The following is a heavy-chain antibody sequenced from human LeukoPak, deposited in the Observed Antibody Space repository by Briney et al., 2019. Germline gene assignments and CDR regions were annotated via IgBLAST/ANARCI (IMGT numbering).Heavy chain of an antibody. V-gene: IGHV1-24*01. Sequence: ASVKVSCKVSGYTLTELSMHWVRQAPGKGLEWMGGLDPEDGETIYAQKFQGRVTMTEDTSTDTAYMELSSLRSEDTAVYYCATAHEIYYGSGRHEDAFDIWGQGTMVTVSS. D-gene: IGHD3-10*01. CDR3: ATAHEIYYGSGRHEDAFDI. J-gene: IGHJ3*02. CDR1: GYTLTELS. CDR2: LDPEDGET.